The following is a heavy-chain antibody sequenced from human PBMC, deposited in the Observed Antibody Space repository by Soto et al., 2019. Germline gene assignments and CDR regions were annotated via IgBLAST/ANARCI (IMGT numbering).Heavy chain of an antibody. Sequence: SDTLSLTCTVSGGSISSYYWIWILQPPGKGLEWIGYIYYSGSTNYNPSLKSRVTISVDTSKNQFSLKLSSVTAADTAVYYCASTRGRIHKRMDYYYYMDVWGKGTTVTVSS. CDR2: IYYSGST. CDR3: ASTRGRIHKRMDYYYYMDV. V-gene: IGHV4-59*07. CDR1: GGSISSYY. D-gene: IGHD1-1*01. J-gene: IGHJ6*03.